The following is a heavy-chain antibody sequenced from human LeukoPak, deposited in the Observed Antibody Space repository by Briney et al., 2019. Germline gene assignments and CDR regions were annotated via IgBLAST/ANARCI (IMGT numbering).Heavy chain of an antibody. J-gene: IGHJ4*02. Sequence: SETLSLTCTVSGGSISGYYWSWIRQPPGKGLEWTGYIYYSGSTNYNPSLKSRVTISVDTSKNQFSLKLSSVTAADTAVYYCARAMVRGVIISWGLDYFDYWGQGTLVTVSS. CDR2: IYYSGST. V-gene: IGHV4-59*01. CDR3: ARAMVRGVIISWGLDYFDY. CDR1: GGSISGYY. D-gene: IGHD3-10*01.